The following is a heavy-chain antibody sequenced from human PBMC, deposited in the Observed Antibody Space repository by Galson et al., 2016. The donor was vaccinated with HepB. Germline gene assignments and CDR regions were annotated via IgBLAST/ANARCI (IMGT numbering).Heavy chain of an antibody. CDR1: GGSISRSGYY. Sequence: SETLSLTCTVSGGSISRSGYYWGWIRQPPGRGLEWIGSIHYSGSTYYNPSLKSRVTISLDKSKNQVSLKLTSVTATATAVYYCAGHPGSFNSNYWGQGTLVTVSS. CDR2: IHYSGST. CDR3: AGHPGSFNSNY. J-gene: IGHJ4*02. D-gene: IGHD1-1*01. V-gene: IGHV4-39*01.